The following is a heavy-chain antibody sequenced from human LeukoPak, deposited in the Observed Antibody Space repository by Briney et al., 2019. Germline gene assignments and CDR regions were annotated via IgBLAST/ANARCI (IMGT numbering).Heavy chain of an antibody. CDR3: ARLDGDYGGYFDY. CDR1: GGSISSYY. J-gene: IGHJ4*02. D-gene: IGHD4-17*01. V-gene: IGHV4-59*08. CDR2: IYYSGST. Sequence: PSETLSLTCTVSGGSISSYYWSWIRQPPAKGLEWIGYIYYSGSTNYNPSLNSRVTISVDTSKNQFSLKLSSVTAADTAVYYCARLDGDYGGYFDYWGQGTLVTVSS.